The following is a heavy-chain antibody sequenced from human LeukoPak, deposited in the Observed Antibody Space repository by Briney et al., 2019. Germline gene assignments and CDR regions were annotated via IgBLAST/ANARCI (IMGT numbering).Heavy chain of an antibody. CDR2: IYRSGST. V-gene: IGHV4-38-2*02. Sequence: SETLPLTCTVSGYSISSGYYWVWIRQTPGKGLEWIGSIYRSGSTYYNPSLKSRVTISINTSKNQFSLKLNSVTAADTAVYYCARISLTGYAPISGYFDYWGQGTLVTVSS. J-gene: IGHJ4*02. CDR1: GYSISSGYY. CDR3: ARISLTGYAPISGYFDY. D-gene: IGHD3-9*01.